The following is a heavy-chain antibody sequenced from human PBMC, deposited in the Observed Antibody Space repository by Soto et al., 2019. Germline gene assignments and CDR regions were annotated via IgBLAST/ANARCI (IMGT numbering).Heavy chain of an antibody. D-gene: IGHD6-13*01. J-gene: IGHJ6*02. V-gene: IGHV1-18*01. CDR2: ISAYNGNT. CDR1: GYTFTSYG. CDR3: AREGGIAAAGTLGYYYGMDV. Sequence: ASVKVSCKASGYTFTSYGISWVRQAPGQGLEWMGWISAYNGNTNYAQKLQGRVTMTTDTSTSTAYMELRSLRSDDTAVYYCAREGGIAAAGTLGYYYGMDVWGQGTTVTVSS.